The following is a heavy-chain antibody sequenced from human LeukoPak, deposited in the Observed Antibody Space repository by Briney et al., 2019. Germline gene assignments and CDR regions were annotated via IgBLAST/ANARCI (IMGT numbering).Heavy chain of an antibody. CDR3: AKGGMGLSVDD. J-gene: IGHJ4*02. Sequence: SETLSLTCAVYGGSFSGYYWSWIRQSPGKGLEWIGYFYHSGTTKYNPSLKSRVTISVDTSKNQFSLRLSSVTAADTALYYCAKGGMGLSVDDWGRGTLVTVSS. CDR2: FYHSGTT. CDR1: GGSFSGYY. D-gene: IGHD5-24*01. V-gene: IGHV4-59*01.